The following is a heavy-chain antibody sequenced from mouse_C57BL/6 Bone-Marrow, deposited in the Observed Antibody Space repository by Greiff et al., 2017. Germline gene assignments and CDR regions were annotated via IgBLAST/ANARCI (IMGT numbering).Heavy chain of an antibody. J-gene: IGHJ3*01. Sequence: EVKLQESGPGLVKPSQSLSLTCSVTGYSITSGYYWNWIRQFPGNKLEWMGYISYDGSNNYNPSLKNRISITRDTSKNQFFLKLNSVTTEDTATYYCARVRDWSWFAYWGQGTLVTVSA. CDR1: GYSITSGYY. V-gene: IGHV3-6*01. D-gene: IGHD3-3*01. CDR3: ARVRDWSWFAY. CDR2: ISYDGSN.